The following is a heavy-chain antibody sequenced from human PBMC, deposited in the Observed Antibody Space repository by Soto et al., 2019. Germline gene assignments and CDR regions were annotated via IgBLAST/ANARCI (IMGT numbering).Heavy chain of an antibody. V-gene: IGHV1-69*02. D-gene: IGHD3-10*01. CDR2: TSTILAMS. CDR3: AASYGSGSRAFDY. J-gene: IGHJ4*02. Sequence: QVQLVQSGPEVKMPGSSVKVSCKASGDTFNSYTINWVRQAPGQGLQWMGRTSTILAMSNYALKFQGRVTITADKSTTTAYMELSRLRSDDTAVYYCAASYGSGSRAFDYWGQGTLVTVSS. CDR1: GDTFNSYT.